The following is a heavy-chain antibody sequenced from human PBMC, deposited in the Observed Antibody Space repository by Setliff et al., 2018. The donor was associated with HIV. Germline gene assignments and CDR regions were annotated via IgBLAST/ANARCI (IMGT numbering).Heavy chain of an antibody. Sequence: AAVKVSCKASGYTFRNYGISWVRQAPGQGLEWMGWISADSGDTHSTQKFQDRIIMTRDTSTTTAYMELRSLRSDDTAVYYCTREAEISRVVFFAYWGQGTPVTVSS. D-gene: IGHD3-3*01. CDR3: TREAEISRVVFFAY. J-gene: IGHJ4*02. CDR2: ISADSGDT. CDR1: GYTFRNYG. V-gene: IGHV1-18*01.